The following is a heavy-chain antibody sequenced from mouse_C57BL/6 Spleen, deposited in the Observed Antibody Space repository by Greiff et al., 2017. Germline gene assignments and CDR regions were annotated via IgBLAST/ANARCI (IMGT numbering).Heavy chain of an antibody. V-gene: IGHV1-50*01. CDR3: ARGGYYNAMDY. CDR2: IDPSDSYT. D-gene: IGHD2-2*01. J-gene: IGHJ4*01. Sequence: VQLQQPGAELVKPGASVKLSCKASGYTFTSYWMQWVKQRPGQGLEWIGEIDPSDSYTNYNQKLKGKATLTVDTSSSTAYMQLSSLTSEDSAVYYCARGGYYNAMDYWGQGTSVTVSS. CDR1: GYTFTSYW.